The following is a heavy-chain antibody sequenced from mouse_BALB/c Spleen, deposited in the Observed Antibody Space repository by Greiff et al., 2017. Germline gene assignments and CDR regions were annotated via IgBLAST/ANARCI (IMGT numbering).Heavy chain of an antibody. D-gene: IGHD1-1*01. Sequence: DVKLVESGGGLVKPGGSLKLSCAASGFTFSDYYMYWVRQTPEKRLEWVATISDGGSYTYYPDSVKGRFTISRDNAKNNLYLQMSSLKSEDTAMYYCARDRGTYYYGSSYVLFAYWGQGTLVTVSA. V-gene: IGHV5-4*02. CDR1: GFTFSDYY. CDR3: ARDRGTYYYGSSYVLFAY. J-gene: IGHJ3*01. CDR2: ISDGGSYT.